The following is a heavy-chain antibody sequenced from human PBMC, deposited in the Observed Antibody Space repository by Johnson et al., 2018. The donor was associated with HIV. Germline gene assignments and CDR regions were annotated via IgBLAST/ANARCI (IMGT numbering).Heavy chain of an antibody. V-gene: IGHV3-43D*03. CDR3: ASSLHYYDSSGYRGAFDI. Sequence: VQLVESGGVVVQPGGSLRLSCVASGFTFDDYTMHWVRQAPGKGLEWVSLISWDGGSTYYADSVKGRFTISRDNSKNSLYLQMNSLRAEDTALYYCASSLHYYDSSGYRGAFDIWGQGTMVTVSS. J-gene: IGHJ3*02. CDR2: ISWDGGST. CDR1: GFTFDDYT. D-gene: IGHD3-22*01.